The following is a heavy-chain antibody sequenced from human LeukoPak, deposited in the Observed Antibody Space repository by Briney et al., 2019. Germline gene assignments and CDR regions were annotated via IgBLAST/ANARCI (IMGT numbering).Heavy chain of an antibody. D-gene: IGHD4-17*01. Sequence: ASVKVSCKASGYTFTSYGISWVRQAPGQGLEWMGWISAYNGNTNYAQKFQGRVTMTTDTSTTTAYMELRGLRSDDTAVYYCARHDGDYAITGFDYWGQGTLVTVSS. CDR3: ARHDGDYAITGFDY. V-gene: IGHV1-18*01. J-gene: IGHJ4*02. CDR1: GYTFTSYG. CDR2: ISAYNGNT.